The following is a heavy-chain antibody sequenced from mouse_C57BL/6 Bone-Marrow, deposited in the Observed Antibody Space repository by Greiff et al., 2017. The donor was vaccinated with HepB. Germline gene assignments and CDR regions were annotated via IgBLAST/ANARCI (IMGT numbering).Heavy chain of an antibody. J-gene: IGHJ1*03. D-gene: IGHD1-1*01. Sequence: VQLKESGAELVRPGASVKLSCTASGFNIKDDYMHWVKQRPEQGLEWIGWIDPENGDTEYASKFQGKATITADTSSNTAYLQLSSLTSEDTAVYYCTTFNYYGSSYTSYWYFDVWGTGTTVTVSS. V-gene: IGHV14-4*01. CDR1: GFNIKDDY. CDR2: IDPENGDT. CDR3: TTFNYYGSSYTSYWYFDV.